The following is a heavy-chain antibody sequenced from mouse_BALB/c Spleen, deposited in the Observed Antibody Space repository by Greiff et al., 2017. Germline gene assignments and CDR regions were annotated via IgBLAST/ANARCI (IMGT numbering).Heavy chain of an antibody. D-gene: IGHD2-4*01. J-gene: IGHJ4*01. CDR1: GFTFSSYA. CDR2: ISSGGST. V-gene: IGHV5-6-5*01. CDR3: ARGRATMITTYAMDY. Sequence: DVKLVESGGGLVKPGGSLKLSCAASGFTFSSYAMSWVRQTPEKRLEWVASISSGGSTYYPDSVKGRFTISRDNARNILYLQMSSLRSEDTAMYYCARGRATMITTYAMDYWGQGTSVTVSS.